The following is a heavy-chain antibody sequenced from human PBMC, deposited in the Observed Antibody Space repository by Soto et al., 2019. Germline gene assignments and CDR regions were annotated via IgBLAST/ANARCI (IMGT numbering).Heavy chain of an antibody. CDR1: GFTFSSYG. CDR2: ISYDGSNK. Sequence: GSLRLSCAASGFTFSSYGMHWVRQAPGKGLEWVAVISYDGSNKYYADSVKGRFTISRDNSKNTLYLQMNSLRAEDTAVYYCAKDSSGSPYYMDVWGKGTTVTVSS. J-gene: IGHJ6*03. CDR3: AKDSSGSPYYMDV. D-gene: IGHD6-19*01. V-gene: IGHV3-30*18.